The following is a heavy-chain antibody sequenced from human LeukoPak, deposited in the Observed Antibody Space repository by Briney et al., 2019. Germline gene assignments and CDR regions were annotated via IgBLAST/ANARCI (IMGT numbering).Heavy chain of an antibody. CDR2: ISSSSSYI. V-gene: IGHV3-21*01. CDR1: GFTFSSYA. J-gene: IGHJ4*02. CDR3: AGDRCSSTSCYVTY. D-gene: IGHD2-2*01. Sequence: PGGSLRLSCAASGFTFSSYAMSWVRQAPGKGLEWVSSISSSSSYIYYADSVKGRFTISRDNAKNSLYLQMNSLRAEDTAVYYCAGDRCSSTSCYVTYWGQGTLVTVSS.